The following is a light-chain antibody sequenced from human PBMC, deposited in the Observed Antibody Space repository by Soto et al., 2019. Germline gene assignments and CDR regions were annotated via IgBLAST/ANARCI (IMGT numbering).Light chain of an antibody. CDR2: RAS. J-gene: IGKJ2*03. CDR3: QHYNSYPYS. V-gene: IGKV1-5*03. CDR1: QNIDRW. Sequence: DIHMTQSPSTLSASVGDRVVITCRASQNIDRWLSWYQQKTRKAPQLLLYRASFPESGVPQRFSGSGSGTEFTLTITSLQPDDFATYFCQHYNSYPYSFGHGTKLEI.